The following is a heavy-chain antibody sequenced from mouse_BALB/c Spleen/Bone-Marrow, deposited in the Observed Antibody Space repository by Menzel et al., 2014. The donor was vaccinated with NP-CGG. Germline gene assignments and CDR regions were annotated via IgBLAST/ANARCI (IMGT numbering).Heavy chain of an antibody. D-gene: IGHD2-1*01. J-gene: IGHJ3*01. CDR2: IWSGGST. CDR3: ARNQGNYVSWFAY. V-gene: IGHV2-2*02. Sequence: VQLQQSGPGLVQPSQSLSITCTVSGFSLTSYGVHWLRKSPGKGLEWLGVIWSGGSTDYNAAFISRLSISKDNSKSQVFFKVSILQANDTAIYYCARNQGNYVSWFAYWGQGTLVTVSA. CDR1: GFSLTSYG.